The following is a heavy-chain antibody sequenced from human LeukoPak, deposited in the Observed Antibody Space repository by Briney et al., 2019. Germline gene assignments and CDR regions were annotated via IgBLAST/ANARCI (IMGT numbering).Heavy chain of an antibody. CDR1: GYSFSSYG. CDR3: ASSIAVAGLDY. D-gene: IGHD6-19*01. Sequence: ASVRVSCKASGYSFSSYGISWVRQAPGQGLEWMGRINPNSGGTNYAQKFQGRVTMTRDTSISTAYMELSRLRSDDTAVYYCASSIAVAGLDYWGQGTLVTVS. J-gene: IGHJ4*02. V-gene: IGHV1-2*06. CDR2: INPNSGGT.